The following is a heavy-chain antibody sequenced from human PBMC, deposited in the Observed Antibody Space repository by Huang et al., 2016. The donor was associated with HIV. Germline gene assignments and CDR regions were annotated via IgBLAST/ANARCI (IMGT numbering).Heavy chain of an antibody. CDR2: INHRGNT. CDR3: ARRYNSRRDY. D-gene: IGHD3-22*01. CDR1: GGSFSGYY. Sequence: QVQLEQWGAGLLKASETLSLTCAVYGGSFSGYYWNWLRQAPGKGLEWVGEINHRGNTNYNPSLKSRVNMSVDTSKSHFSLYLTSLSAADTGTYFCARRYNSRRDYWGRGTLVTVHS. J-gene: IGHJ4*02. V-gene: IGHV4-34*02.